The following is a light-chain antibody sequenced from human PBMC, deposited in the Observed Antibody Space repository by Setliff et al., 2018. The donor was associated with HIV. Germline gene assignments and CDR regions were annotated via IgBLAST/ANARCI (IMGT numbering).Light chain of an antibody. J-gene: IGLJ1*01. Sequence: QSVLTQPASVSGSPGQSITISCTGTSTDVGSYTYVSWYQQHPGKAPKLMIYEVSERPSGVSNRFSGSKSGNTASLTISGLQADDEADYYCCSYAGSTYVFGSGTKVTVL. V-gene: IGLV2-23*02. CDR1: STDVGSYTY. CDR2: EVS. CDR3: CSYAGSTYV.